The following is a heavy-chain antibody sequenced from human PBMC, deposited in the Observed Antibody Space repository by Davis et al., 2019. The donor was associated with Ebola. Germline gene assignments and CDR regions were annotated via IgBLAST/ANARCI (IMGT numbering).Heavy chain of an antibody. CDR2: ISSSSSTI. D-gene: IGHD3-22*01. J-gene: IGHJ4*02. CDR1: GFTFSSYS. CDR3: AREGYYYDSSGYSYYFDY. V-gene: IGHV3-48*02. Sequence: GEPLKISCAASGFTFSSYSMNWVRQAPGKGLEWVSYISSSSSTIYYADSVKGRFTISRDNAKNSLYLQMNSLRDEDTAVYYCAREGYYYDSSGYSYYFDYWGQGTLVTVSS.